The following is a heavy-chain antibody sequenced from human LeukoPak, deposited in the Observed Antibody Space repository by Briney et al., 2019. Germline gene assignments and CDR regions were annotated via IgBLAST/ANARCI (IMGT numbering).Heavy chain of an antibody. Sequence: QTGGSLRLSCVASGFTFSSYAMSWVRQAPGKGLEWVSGISGSDGSPYYADSVKGRFTISRDNSKNTLYLQMNSLRAEDTAVYYCAKEGFWSGLDYYYMDVWGKGTTVTVSS. V-gene: IGHV3-23*01. CDR2: ISGSDGSP. J-gene: IGHJ6*03. CDR3: AKEGFWSGLDYYYMDV. D-gene: IGHD3-3*01. CDR1: GFTFSSYA.